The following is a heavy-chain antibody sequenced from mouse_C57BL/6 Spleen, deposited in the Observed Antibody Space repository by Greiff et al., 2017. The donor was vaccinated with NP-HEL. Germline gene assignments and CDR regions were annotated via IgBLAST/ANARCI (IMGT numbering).Heavy chain of an antibody. CDR1: GYTFTSYG. Sequence: VKLMESGAELARPGASVKLSCKASGYTFTSYGISWVKQRTGQGLEWIGEIYPRSGNTYYNEKFKGKATLTADKSSSTAYMELRSLTSEDSAVYFCARGIYYEYVLVMDYWGQGTSVTVSS. D-gene: IGHD2-4*01. V-gene: IGHV1-81*01. CDR2: IYPRSGNT. CDR3: ARGIYYEYVLVMDY. J-gene: IGHJ4*01.